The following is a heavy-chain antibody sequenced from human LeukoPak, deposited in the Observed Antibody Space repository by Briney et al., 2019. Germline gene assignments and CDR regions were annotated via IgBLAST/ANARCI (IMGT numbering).Heavy chain of an antibody. D-gene: IGHD1-7*01. CDR3: ARDRHRYRGTNGDGDAFDI. CDR2: NYSDGST. V-gene: IGHV3-53*01. J-gene: IGHJ3*02. CDR1: WFSVSSNY. Sequence: PGGSLRLSFAASWFSVSSNYHSWVRPASGEGLEWGSINYSDGSTFHADSVKGRFTMSRDNSKNTLDLQMNSLRADDTAVYFCARDRHRYRGTNGDGDAFDIWGQGTMVTVTS.